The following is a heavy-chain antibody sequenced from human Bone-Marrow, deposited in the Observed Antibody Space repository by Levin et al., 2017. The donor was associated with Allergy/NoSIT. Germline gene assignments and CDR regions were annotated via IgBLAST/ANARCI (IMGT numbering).Heavy chain of an antibody. CDR1: GFTFSNAW. J-gene: IGHJ4*02. Sequence: SCAASGFTFSNAWMSWVRQAPGKGLEWVGRIKSKTDGATTDYAAPVKGRFTISRDDSKTTLYLQMNSLKTEDTAVYYCTTVGYSYGNSWGQGTLVTVSS. CDR3: TTVGYSYGNS. V-gene: IGHV3-15*01. D-gene: IGHD5-18*01. CDR2: IKSKTDGATT.